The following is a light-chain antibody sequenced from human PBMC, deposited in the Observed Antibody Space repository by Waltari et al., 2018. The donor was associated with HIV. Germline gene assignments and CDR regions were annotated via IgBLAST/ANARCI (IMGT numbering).Light chain of an antibody. CDR1: NIERKS. Sequence: SSALPQLPSVSVAPGKTARITCGGENIERKSDHWYQLKPGQAPLLVICYDTDRPSGIPERVSGSNSRDTATLTISRVGDGDEADYFCQVWDSTSDHVVFGGGTKLTVL. CDR2: YDT. V-gene: IGLV3-21*04. J-gene: IGLJ3*02. CDR3: QVWDSTSDHVV.